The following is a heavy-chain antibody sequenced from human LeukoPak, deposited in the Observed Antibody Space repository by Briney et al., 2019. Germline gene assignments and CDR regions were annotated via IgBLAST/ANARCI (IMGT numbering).Heavy chain of an antibody. V-gene: IGHV6-1*01. Sequence: SQTLSLTCAISGDSVSSNSAAWNWIRQSPSRGLEWLGRTYYRSKWYNDYAVSVKSRITINPDTSKNQFSLQLNSVTPEDTAVYYCARGGVAARPRGYYYCYMDVWGKGTTVTVSS. CDR3: ARGGVAARPRGYYYCYMDV. CDR2: TYYRSKWYN. J-gene: IGHJ6*03. CDR1: GDSVSSNSAA. D-gene: IGHD6-6*01.